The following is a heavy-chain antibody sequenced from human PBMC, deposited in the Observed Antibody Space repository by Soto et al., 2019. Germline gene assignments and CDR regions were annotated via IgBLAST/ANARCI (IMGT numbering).Heavy chain of an antibody. J-gene: IGHJ5*02. CDR2: VYYTGTT. CDR1: GGSIKNTGAN. D-gene: IGHD1-26*01. CDR3: AAHTSGSRNGPHT. V-gene: IGHV4-39*01. Sequence: QLQLQESGPGLVKPSETLSLTCTVSGGSIKNTGANWGWVRQPPGKGLEWVGSVYYTGTTYYNPSHQSRVTISIDTSKNQYSLSVNSVAAGDTAVYYCAAHTSGSRNGPHTWGQGTLVAVSS.